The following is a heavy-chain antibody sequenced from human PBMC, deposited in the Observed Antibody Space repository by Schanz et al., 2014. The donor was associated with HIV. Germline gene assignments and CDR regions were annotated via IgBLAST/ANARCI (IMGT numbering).Heavy chain of an antibody. CDR2: VYIGDST. J-gene: IGHJ6*02. CDR1: GFTFSSYA. CDR3: ARDREYYYGSGSRDYYYYGMDV. V-gene: IGHV3-23*03. D-gene: IGHD3-10*01. Sequence: EVQLVESGGGLVQPGGSLRLSCAASGFTFSSYAMNWVRQAPGKGLEWVSVVYIGDSTFYANSVKGRFTISRDNSKNSLYLQMNSLRAEDTAVYYCARDREYYYGSGSRDYYYYGMDVWGQGTTVTVSS.